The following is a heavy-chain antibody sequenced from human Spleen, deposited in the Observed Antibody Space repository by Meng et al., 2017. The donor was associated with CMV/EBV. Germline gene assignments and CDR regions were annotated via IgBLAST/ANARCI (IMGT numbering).Heavy chain of an antibody. CDR3: ARGAPSRIFDY. Sequence: ACKTCGYAFSGYYIQWVRQAAGQGLEWMGHINPKTGAIKYAPKFQGRVTMTTDTSMSTAYMELTTLKSNDTAVFFCARGAPSRIFDYWGQGTLVTVSS. V-gene: IGHV1-2*06. CDR2: INPKTGAI. CDR1: GYAFSGYY. J-gene: IGHJ4*02. D-gene: IGHD2-15*01.